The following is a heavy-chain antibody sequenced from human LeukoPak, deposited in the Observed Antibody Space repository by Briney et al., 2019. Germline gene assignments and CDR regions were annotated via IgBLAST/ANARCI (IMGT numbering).Heavy chain of an antibody. Sequence: SETLSLTCTVSGDSISSNSYYWGWIRQPPGKGLEWIGSIHYSGNTYYNPSLKSRVTISVDTSKNQFSLKLSSVTAADTAVYYCAGCDCTNGVCRYLRVFDYWGQGTLVTVSS. V-gene: IGHV4-39*01. CDR2: IHYSGNT. J-gene: IGHJ4*02. CDR1: GDSISSNSYY. D-gene: IGHD2-8*01. CDR3: AGCDCTNGVCRYLRVFDY.